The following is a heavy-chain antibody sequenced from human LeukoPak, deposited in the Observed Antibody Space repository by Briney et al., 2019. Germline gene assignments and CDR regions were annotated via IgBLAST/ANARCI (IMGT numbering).Heavy chain of an antibody. CDR3: ARRSTNYYYMDV. CDR2: IYHSGST. J-gene: IGHJ6*03. CDR1: GYSISSGYY. V-gene: IGHV4-38-2*02. Sequence: SETLSLTCTVSGYSISSGYYWGWTRQPPGKGLEWIGSIYHSGSTYYNPSLKSRVTISVDTSKNQFSLKLSSVTAADTAVYYCARRSTNYYYMDVWGKGTTVTVSS. D-gene: IGHD1-26*01.